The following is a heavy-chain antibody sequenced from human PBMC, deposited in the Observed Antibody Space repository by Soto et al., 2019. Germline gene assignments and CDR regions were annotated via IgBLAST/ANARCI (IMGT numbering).Heavy chain of an antibody. Sequence: QLQLQESGSGLVKPSQTLSLTCAVSGGSISSGGYSWSWIRQPPGKGLEWIGYIYHSGSTYYNPSLKSRVTISVDRTKNQFSLKLSSVTAADTAVYYCASLAYCGGDCYGFDYWGQGTLVTVSS. J-gene: IGHJ4*02. CDR1: GGSISSGGYS. CDR2: IYHSGST. CDR3: ASLAYCGGDCYGFDY. D-gene: IGHD2-21*02. V-gene: IGHV4-30-2*01.